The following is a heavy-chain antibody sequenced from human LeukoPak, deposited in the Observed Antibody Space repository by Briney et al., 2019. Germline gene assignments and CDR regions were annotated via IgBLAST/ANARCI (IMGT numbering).Heavy chain of an antibody. Sequence: GGSLRLSCTASGFTFSSYWMSWVRQAPGKGLEWVANIKQDGSEKYYVDSVKGRFTISRDNAKNSLYLQMNSLRGENTAVYYCARDLRGSDAYYFDYWGQGTLVTVSS. D-gene: IGHD3-10*01. J-gene: IGHJ4*02. CDR1: GFTFSSYW. CDR3: ARDLRGSDAYYFDY. CDR2: IKQDGSEK. V-gene: IGHV3-7*01.